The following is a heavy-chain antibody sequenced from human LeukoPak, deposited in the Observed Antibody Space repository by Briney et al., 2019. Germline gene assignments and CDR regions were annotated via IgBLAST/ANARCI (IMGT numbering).Heavy chain of an antibody. Sequence: SETLSLTRTVSGGSISSYYWSWIRQPPGKGLEWIAYISDIGSINYNPSLKSRVTISLDTSKNQFSLKLSSVTAADTAVYYCAGHHPRNIVDFWGQGTLVTVSS. CDR1: GGSISSYY. CDR2: ISDIGSI. V-gene: IGHV4-59*08. CDR3: AGHHPRNIVDF. D-gene: IGHD2/OR15-2a*01. J-gene: IGHJ4*02.